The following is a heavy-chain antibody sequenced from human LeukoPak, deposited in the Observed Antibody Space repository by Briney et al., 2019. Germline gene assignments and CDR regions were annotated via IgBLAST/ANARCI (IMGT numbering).Heavy chain of an antibody. D-gene: IGHD6-13*01. CDR1: GYTFTGYY. CDR2: INPNSGGT. CDR3: ARDRSIAAAGTADY. Sequence: ASVKVSCKASGYTFTGYYMHWVRQAPGQGLEWMGWINPNSGGTNYAQKFQGRVTMTRDTSISTAYMELRSLRSDDTAVYYCARDRSIAAAGTADYWGQGTLVTVSS. J-gene: IGHJ4*02. V-gene: IGHV1-2*02.